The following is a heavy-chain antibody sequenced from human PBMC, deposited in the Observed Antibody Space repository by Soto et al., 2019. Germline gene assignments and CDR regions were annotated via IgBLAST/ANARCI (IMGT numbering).Heavy chain of an antibody. CDR2: IIPIFGTA. D-gene: IGHD6-19*01. CDR1: GGTFSSYA. J-gene: IGHJ4*02. CDR3: ARQASGMRPFDY. Sequence: ASVKVSCKASGGTFSSYAISWVRQAPGQGLEWLGGIIPIFGTANYAQKFQGRVTITADESTSTAYMELSSLRFEDTAVYYCARQASGMRPFDYWGQGTLVTVSS. V-gene: IGHV1-69*13.